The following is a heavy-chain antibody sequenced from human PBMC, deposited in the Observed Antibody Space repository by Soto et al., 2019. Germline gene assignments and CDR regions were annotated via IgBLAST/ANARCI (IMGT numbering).Heavy chain of an antibody. D-gene: IGHD4-4*01. CDR1: GFTFSSYG. CDR3: ARDRATASPFYYYYGMDV. Sequence: SLRLSCAASGFTFSSYGMHWVRQAPGKGLEWVAVIWYDGSNKYYADSVKGRFTISRDNSKNTLYLRMNSLRAEDTAVYYCARDRATASPFYYYYGMDVWGQGTTVTVSS. CDR2: IWYDGSNK. J-gene: IGHJ6*02. V-gene: IGHV3-33*01.